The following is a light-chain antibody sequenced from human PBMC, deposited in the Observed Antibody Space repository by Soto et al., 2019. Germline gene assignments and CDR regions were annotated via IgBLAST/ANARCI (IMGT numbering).Light chain of an antibody. V-gene: IGKV3-20*01. CDR1: QSVSSIY. CDR2: GAS. CDR3: QQYGSSRWT. Sequence: EMVLTQSPGTLSLSPGERATLSCRASQSVSSIYLAWYQQKPVQAPRLLIYGASSRATGIPDRFSGSGSGTDFTLTISRLEPEDFAVYYCQQYGSSRWTFGQGTKVDI. J-gene: IGKJ1*01.